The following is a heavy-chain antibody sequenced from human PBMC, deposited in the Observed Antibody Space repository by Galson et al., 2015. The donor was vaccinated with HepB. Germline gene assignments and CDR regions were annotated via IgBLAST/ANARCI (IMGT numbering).Heavy chain of an antibody. D-gene: IGHD3-3*01. J-gene: IGHJ4*02. CDR3: ARDSRFLEWAPLFDY. CDR1: GYTFTRYG. CDR2: ISGYNGFT. V-gene: IGHV1-18*01. Sequence: SVKVSCKASGYTFTRYGISWVRQAPGQGLEWVGWISGYNGFTKYAQRFQGRVIMATDTSTTTAYLELSSLRSEDTAVYYCARDSRFLEWAPLFDYWGQGTLVTVSS.